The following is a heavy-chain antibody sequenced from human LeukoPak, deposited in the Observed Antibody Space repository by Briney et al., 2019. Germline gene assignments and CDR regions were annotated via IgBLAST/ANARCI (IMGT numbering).Heavy chain of an antibody. CDR1: GYTFTSYA. V-gene: IGHV1-3*01. Sequence: ASVKVSCKASGYTFTSYAMHWVRQAPGQRLEWMGWINAGNGNTKYSQKFQGRVTITRDTSASTAYMELNSLRSEDTAVYYCARVITMVRGHGMDVWGKGTTVTVSS. CDR2: INAGNGNT. CDR3: ARVITMVRGHGMDV. J-gene: IGHJ6*04. D-gene: IGHD3-10*01.